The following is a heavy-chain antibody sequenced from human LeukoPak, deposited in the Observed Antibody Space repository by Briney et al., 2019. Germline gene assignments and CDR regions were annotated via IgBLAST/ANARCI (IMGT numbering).Heavy chain of an antibody. V-gene: IGHV1-18*01. D-gene: IGHD3/OR15-3a*01. CDR1: GGTFSSYA. CDR3: ATAGDAIDSVMIWDF. J-gene: IGHJ4*02. Sequence: ASVKVSCKASGGTFSSYAISWVRQAPGQGLEWMGWISAYNGNTNYAQKLQGRVTMTTDTSTSTAYMELRSLRSDDTAVYYCATAGDAIDSVMIWDFWGQGTLVTVSS. CDR2: ISAYNGNT.